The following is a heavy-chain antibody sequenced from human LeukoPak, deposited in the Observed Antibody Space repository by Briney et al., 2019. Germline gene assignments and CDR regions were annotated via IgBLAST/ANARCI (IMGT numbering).Heavy chain of an antibody. D-gene: IGHD5-18*01. V-gene: IGHV4-34*01. CDR2: INHSGST. CDR1: GGSFSGYY. J-gene: IGHJ5*02. CDR3: ARVRTGGYSYGYHPNWFDP. Sequence: SETLSLTCAVYGGSFSGYYWSWIRQPPGKGLEWIEEINHSGSTNYNPSLKSRVTISVDTSKNQFSLKLSSVTAADTAVYYCARVRTGGYSYGYHPNWFDPWGQGTLVTVSS.